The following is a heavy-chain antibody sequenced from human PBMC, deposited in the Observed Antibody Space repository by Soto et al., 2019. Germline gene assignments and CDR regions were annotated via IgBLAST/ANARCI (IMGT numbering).Heavy chain of an antibody. J-gene: IGHJ5*02. D-gene: IGHD3-22*01. V-gene: IGHV4-4*02. CDR3: ARGVAASMIVVITTWFDR. Sequence: PSETLSLTCTVSGACISSNNWWRWVRQTPGKGLAWIGEISHTGTTNYNPSLKSRVTISVDTSKNQFSQKLISVTAADTAVYYCARGVAASMIVVITTWFDRWGQGTPVAVSS. CDR1: GACISSNNW. CDR2: ISHTGTT.